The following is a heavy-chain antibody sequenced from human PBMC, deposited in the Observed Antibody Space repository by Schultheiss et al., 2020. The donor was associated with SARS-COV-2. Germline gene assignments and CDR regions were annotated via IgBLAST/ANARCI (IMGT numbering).Heavy chain of an antibody. CDR3: ARDGRGFGDAYYYYGMDV. CDR1: GFTFSNAW. V-gene: IGHV3-30-3*01. J-gene: IGHJ6*02. CDR2: ISYDGSNK. D-gene: IGHD3-10*01. Sequence: GESLKISCAASGFTFSNAWMNWVRQAPGKGLEWVVVISYDGSNKYYADSVKGRFTISRDNAKNSLYLQMNSLRAEDTAVYYCARDGRGFGDAYYYYGMDVWGQGTTVTVSS.